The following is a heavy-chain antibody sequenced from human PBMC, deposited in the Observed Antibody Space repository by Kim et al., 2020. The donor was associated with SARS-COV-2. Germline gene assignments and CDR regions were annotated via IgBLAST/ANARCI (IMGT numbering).Heavy chain of an antibody. Sequence: GESLKISCKGSGYSFTSYWIGWVRQMPGKGLEWMGIIYPGDSDTRYSPSFQGQVTISADKSISTAYLQWSSLKASDTAMYYCARLVEWSDPRDYYGMDVWGQGTTVTVSS. CDR1: GYSFTSYW. V-gene: IGHV5-51*01. CDR2: IYPGDSDT. D-gene: IGHD3-3*01. CDR3: ARLVEWSDPRDYYGMDV. J-gene: IGHJ6*02.